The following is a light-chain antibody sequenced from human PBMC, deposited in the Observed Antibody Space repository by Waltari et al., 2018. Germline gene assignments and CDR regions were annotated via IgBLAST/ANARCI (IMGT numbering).Light chain of an antibody. CDR1: QSVSSD. CDR3: QQSNNWPYT. V-gene: IGKV3-15*01. CDR2: GAS. Sequence: EIVMTQSPATLSVSPGERATLSCRASQSVSSDLAWYQQKPGQSPRLLMFGASTSATGIPARFSGSGSGTEFTLTISSLQSEDFAVYYCQQSNNWPYTFGQGTKLEIK. J-gene: IGKJ2*01.